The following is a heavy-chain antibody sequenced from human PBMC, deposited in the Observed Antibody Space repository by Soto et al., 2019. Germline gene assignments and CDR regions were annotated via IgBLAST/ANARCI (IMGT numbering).Heavy chain of an antibody. Sequence: SETLSLTCTVSGGSISSGGYYWSWIRQHPGKGLEWIGYIYYSGSTYYNPSLKSRVTISVDTSKNQFSLKLSSVTAADTAVYYCARVVPAAKAYYYGMDVWGQGTTVTVSS. J-gene: IGHJ6*02. CDR3: ARVVPAAKAYYYGMDV. D-gene: IGHD2-2*01. CDR1: GGSISSGGYY. V-gene: IGHV4-31*03. CDR2: IYYSGST.